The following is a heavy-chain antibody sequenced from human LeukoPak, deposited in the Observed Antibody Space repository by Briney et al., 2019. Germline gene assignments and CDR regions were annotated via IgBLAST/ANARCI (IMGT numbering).Heavy chain of an antibody. V-gene: IGHV4-59*12. CDR2: IYHSGST. J-gene: IGHJ4*02. CDR1: GGSISSYY. D-gene: IGHD1-26*01. CDR3: ARGPGGSYYVDY. Sequence: PETLSLTCTVSGGSISSYYWNWVRQPPGKGLEWIGYIYHSGSTNYNPSLKSRVTISVDTSKNQFSLKLSSVTAADTAVYYCARGPGGSYYVDYWGQGTLVTVSS.